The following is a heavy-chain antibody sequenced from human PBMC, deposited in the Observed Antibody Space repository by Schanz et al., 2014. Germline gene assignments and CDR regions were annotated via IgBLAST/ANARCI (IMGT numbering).Heavy chain of an antibody. J-gene: IGHJ5*01. Sequence: QVQLVQSGADVKKPGASVKVSCKASGYTFTGYSMHWVRQAPGQGLEWMGRINPNSGGTNYAQKFQGRVTMTRDTSISTVYMEPTRLTFDDTAIYYCARDSDVSKYNLFDSWGQGTLVTVSS. V-gene: IGHV1-2*06. CDR3: ARDSDVSKYNLFDS. CDR2: INPNSGGT. CDR1: GYTFTGYS.